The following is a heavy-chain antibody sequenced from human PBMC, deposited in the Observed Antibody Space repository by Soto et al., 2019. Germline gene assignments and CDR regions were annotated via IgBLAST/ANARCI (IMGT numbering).Heavy chain of an antibody. V-gene: IGHV3-30-3*01. J-gene: IGHJ4*02. CDR2: ISYDGSNK. Sequence: GGSLRLSCAASGFTFSSYAMHLVRQAPGKGLEWVAVISYDGSNKYYADSVKGRFTISRDNSKNTLYLQINSLRAEDTAVYYCARALSYYDFWSGYHFDYWGQGTLVTVSS. CDR1: GFTFSSYA. D-gene: IGHD3-3*01. CDR3: ARALSYYDFWSGYHFDY.